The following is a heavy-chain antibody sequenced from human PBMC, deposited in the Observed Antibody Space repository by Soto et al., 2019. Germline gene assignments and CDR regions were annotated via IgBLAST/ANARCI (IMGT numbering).Heavy chain of an antibody. CDR2: IYPGDSGT. V-gene: IGHV5-51*01. D-gene: IGHD3-22*01. CDR3: AITRDSSRQFFFDH. CDR1: GYTFSSYW. Sequence: LKISCKGSGYTFSSYWIGWVRQMPGKGLEWMGIIYPGDSGTRYSPSFQGQVTISADKSISTVYLQWSSLKASDTAMYYCAITRDSSRQFFFDHWGQGTLVTVSS. J-gene: IGHJ4*02.